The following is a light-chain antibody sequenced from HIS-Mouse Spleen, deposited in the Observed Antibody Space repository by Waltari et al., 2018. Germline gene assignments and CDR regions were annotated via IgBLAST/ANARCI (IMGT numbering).Light chain of an antibody. V-gene: IGKV3-11*01. CDR3: QQRSNWPT. Sequence: EIVLTQSPATLSLSPGERATLSCRASQSVSSYLAWYQQKPGQAPRLLIYDASNRATGIPARFSGSVSGTDFTLTISSLEPEDFAVYYCQQRSNWPTFGGWTKVEIK. J-gene: IGKJ4*01. CDR2: DAS. CDR1: QSVSSY.